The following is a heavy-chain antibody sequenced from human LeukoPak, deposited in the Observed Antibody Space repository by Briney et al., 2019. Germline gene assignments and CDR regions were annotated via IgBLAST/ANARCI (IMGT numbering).Heavy chain of an antibody. J-gene: IGHJ4*02. Sequence: ASVKVSCKASGYTFTSYGFTWVRQAPGQGLEWMGWIRAYNGDTNYAQKFQGRVTMTTDTSTSTAYMELRSLRSNDTAVYYCARAPYSSGYYMFDFWGQGTLVTVYS. V-gene: IGHV1-18*01. CDR1: GYTFTSYG. D-gene: IGHD3-22*01. CDR3: ARAPYSSGYYMFDF. CDR2: IRAYNGDT.